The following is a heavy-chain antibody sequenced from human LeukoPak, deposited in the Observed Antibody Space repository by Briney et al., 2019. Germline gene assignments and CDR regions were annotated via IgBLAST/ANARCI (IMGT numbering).Heavy chain of an antibody. CDR2: INTDGSST. CDR3: ARLNVGY. CDR1: GFTFSNYG. J-gene: IGHJ4*02. V-gene: IGHV3-74*01. Sequence: PGGSLRLSCAASGFTFSNYGMHWVRQAPGKGLVWVSRINTDGSSTNYADSVKGRFIISRDNAKNTVSLQMNSLRAEDTAVYYCARLNVGYWGQGTLVSVSS. D-gene: IGHD1-1*01.